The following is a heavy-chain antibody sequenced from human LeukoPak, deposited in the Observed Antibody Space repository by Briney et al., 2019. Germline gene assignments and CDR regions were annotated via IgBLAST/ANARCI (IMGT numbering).Heavy chain of an antibody. V-gene: IGHV1-2*02. Sequence: ASVRVSCKASGYTFAGYFMHWVRQAPGQGLDWMGWINPNTGGTKYAQKFQGRVTMTRDTSIGTAYMELSTVTSDDTAVYFCARVHATGYFSLDLGYWGQGTLVTVSS. CDR2: INPNTGGT. D-gene: IGHD3-9*01. CDR1: GYTFAGYF. J-gene: IGHJ4*02. CDR3: ARVHATGYFSLDLGY.